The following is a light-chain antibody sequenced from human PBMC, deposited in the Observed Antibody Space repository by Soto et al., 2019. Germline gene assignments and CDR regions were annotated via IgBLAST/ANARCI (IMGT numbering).Light chain of an antibody. V-gene: IGLV4-69*01. CDR2: LNNDGSH. CDR1: SGHSSYA. CDR3: QTWGTGTWV. Sequence: QLVLTQSPSASASLGASVKLTCTLSSGHSSYAIAWHQQQPEKGPRYLMKLNNDGSHSKGDGIPDRFSGSSSGAERYLTISSLQSGDEADYYCQTWGTGTWVFGGGTKLTVL. J-gene: IGLJ3*02.